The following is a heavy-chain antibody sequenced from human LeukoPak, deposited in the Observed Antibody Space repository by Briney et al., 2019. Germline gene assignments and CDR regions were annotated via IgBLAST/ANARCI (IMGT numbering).Heavy chain of an antibody. J-gene: IGHJ4*02. CDR3: ARDHSYGSDY. Sequence: GGSLRLSCAASGFTFSSYAMSWVRQAPGKGLEWVSAISGSGGSTYYADSVKGRFTISRDNAKNSLYLQMNSLRAEDTAVYYCARDHSYGSDYWGQGTLVTVSS. CDR2: ISGSGGST. CDR1: GFTFSSYA. V-gene: IGHV3-23*01. D-gene: IGHD5-18*01.